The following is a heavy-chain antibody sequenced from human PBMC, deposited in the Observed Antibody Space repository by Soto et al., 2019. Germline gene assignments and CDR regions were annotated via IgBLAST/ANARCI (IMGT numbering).Heavy chain of an antibody. J-gene: IGHJ6*02. CDR3: ARDPNLCSAFYNHYYYGMDV. Sequence: QIQLMQSGAEVKKPGASVKVSCKASGYTFTSYGIHWVRQAPGQRLEWTGWINAGNGNTKYSEKFQGRDTITRETPTYSHYLERIGLSSQEKAVYYYARDPNLCSAFYNHYYYGMDVWRQGTTVTVYS. CDR1: GYTFTSYG. CDR2: INAGNGNT. V-gene: IGHV1-3*01. D-gene: IGHD3-22*01.